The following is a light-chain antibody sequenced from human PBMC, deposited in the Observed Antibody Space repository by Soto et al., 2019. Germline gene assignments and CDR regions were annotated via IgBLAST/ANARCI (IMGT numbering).Light chain of an antibody. J-gene: IGKJ1*01. V-gene: IGKV3-20*01. CDR2: IAS. CDR1: QSVGSNY. CDR3: QQYGTSPWT. Sequence: EIVLTQSPGTLSLSPGERATLSCRASQSVGSNYLAWYQQKPGQAPRLLIYIASGRAAGIPDRFSGSGSGTDSTLTISRVEPEDFAVYYCQQYGTSPWTFGQGTKVEIK.